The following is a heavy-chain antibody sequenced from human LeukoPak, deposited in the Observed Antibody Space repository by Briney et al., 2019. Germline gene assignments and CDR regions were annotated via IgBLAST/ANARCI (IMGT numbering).Heavy chain of an antibody. Sequence: GGSLRLSCAASGFTFSTYTMNWVRQAPGKGLEWVSVISGSGGDTYYADSVKGRFTISRDNSKNTLYLQMNSLRAEDTAVYYCATLGQGSDYWGQGTLVTVSS. CDR2: ISGSGGDT. CDR1: GFTFSTYT. J-gene: IGHJ4*02. V-gene: IGHV3-23*01. CDR3: ATLGQGSDY.